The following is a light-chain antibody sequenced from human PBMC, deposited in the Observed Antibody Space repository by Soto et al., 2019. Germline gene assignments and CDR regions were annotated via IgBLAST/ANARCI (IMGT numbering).Light chain of an antibody. V-gene: IGKV3-15*01. CDR1: QSVSSS. Sequence: EIVMTQSPATLSVSPGERATLSCRASQSVSSSLAWYQQKPGQAPRLLIYGASTRATGIPARFSGSGSGTDFTLTISSLPSEDFAVYYCQQYNNWWTFGQGTKVEIK. CDR3: QQYNNWWT. J-gene: IGKJ1*01. CDR2: GAS.